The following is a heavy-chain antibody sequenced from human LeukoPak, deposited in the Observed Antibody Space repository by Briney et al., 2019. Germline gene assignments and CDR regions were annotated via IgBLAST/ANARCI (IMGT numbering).Heavy chain of an antibody. Sequence: GGSLRLSCAASGFSFSHYGMHWVRQAPGKGLEWVAVIRYDGNNKYYADSVKGRFTISRDVSKNTVFLQMNSLRIEDTAVYYCAKDGDYSGYPKPYYYFYMDVWGKGTTVTISS. CDR1: GFSFSHYG. D-gene: IGHD5-12*01. CDR2: IRYDGNNK. V-gene: IGHV3-30*02. J-gene: IGHJ6*03. CDR3: AKDGDYSGYPKPYYYFYMDV.